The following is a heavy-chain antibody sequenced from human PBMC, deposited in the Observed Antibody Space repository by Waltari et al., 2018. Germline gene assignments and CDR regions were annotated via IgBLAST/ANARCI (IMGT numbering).Heavy chain of an antibody. Sequence: EVQLLESGGGLVQLGGSLRLPCAASGFTFRSYAMSWVRKAPGKGLEWVSAISGSGGSTYYADSVKGRFTISRDNSKNTLYLQMNSLRAEDTAVYYCAKPDSGSYSPDAFDIWGQGTMVTVSS. CDR3: AKPDSGSYSPDAFDI. V-gene: IGHV3-23*01. CDR1: GFTFRSYA. CDR2: ISGSGGST. J-gene: IGHJ3*02. D-gene: IGHD1-26*01.